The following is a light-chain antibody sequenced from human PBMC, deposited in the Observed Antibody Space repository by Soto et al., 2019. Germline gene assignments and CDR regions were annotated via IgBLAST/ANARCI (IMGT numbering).Light chain of an antibody. V-gene: IGKV3-11*01. Sequence: EIVLTQSPATLSLSPGERATLSCRASQSVSRYLAWYQQKPGQAPGLLIYDASNRATGIPARFSGSGSGTDFTLTISSLEPEDFAVYYCLQRSNWPRWTFGQGPKVEIK. CDR3: LQRSNWPRWT. CDR2: DAS. CDR1: QSVSRY. J-gene: IGKJ1*01.